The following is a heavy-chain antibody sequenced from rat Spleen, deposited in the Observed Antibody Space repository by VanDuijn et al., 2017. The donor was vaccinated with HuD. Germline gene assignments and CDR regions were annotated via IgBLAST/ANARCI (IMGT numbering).Heavy chain of an antibody. CDR1: GFTFSNYW. J-gene: IGHJ2*01. CDR2: ISYDGSSI. Sequence: EVQLVETGGGLVQPGRSLKLSCAASGFTFSNYWMYWIRQAPGKGLEWVSSISYDGSSIYYGDSVKGRFTISRDNAKRNLNLQMNSLRSEDTATYYCARGESNSGYGFDYWGQGVMVTVSS. CDR3: ARGESNSGYGFDY. D-gene: IGHD4-3*01. V-gene: IGHV5-58*01.